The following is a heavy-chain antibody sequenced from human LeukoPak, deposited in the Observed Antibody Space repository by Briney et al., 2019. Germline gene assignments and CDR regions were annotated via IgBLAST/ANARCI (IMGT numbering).Heavy chain of an antibody. J-gene: IGHJ4*02. CDR3: ARGADYSDRSGYLNHYFDY. CDR2: IYPGDSDT. CDR1: GYSSTSYW. V-gene: IGHV5-51*01. Sequence: AEAMNFSSKASGYSSTSYWIGWARPVPGKGLGWMGIIYPGDSDTRYSPHFQGQVTISAAESTTTTYLHWSSLKASDTAMYYCARGADYSDRSGYLNHYFDYGGEGTLVTVS. D-gene: IGHD3-22*01.